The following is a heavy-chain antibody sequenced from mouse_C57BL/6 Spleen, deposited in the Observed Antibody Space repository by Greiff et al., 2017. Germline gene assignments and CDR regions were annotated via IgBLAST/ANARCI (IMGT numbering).Heavy chain of an antibody. CDR3: VRLGLTGFYYYAMDY. J-gene: IGHJ4*01. D-gene: IGHD4-1*01. Sequence: EVQLVESGGGLVQPKGSLKLSCAASGFSFNTYAMNWVRQAPGKGWEWVARIRSKSNNYATYYADSVKDRFTISRDDSESMLYLQMNNLKTEDTAMYYCVRLGLTGFYYYAMDYWGQGTSVTVSS. CDR1: GFSFNTYA. V-gene: IGHV10-1*01. CDR2: IRSKSNNYAT.